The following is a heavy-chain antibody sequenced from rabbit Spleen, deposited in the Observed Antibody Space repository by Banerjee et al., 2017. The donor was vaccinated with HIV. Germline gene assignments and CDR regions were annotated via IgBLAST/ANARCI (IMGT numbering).Heavy chain of an antibody. V-gene: IGHV1S40*01. D-gene: IGHD1-1*01. CDR2: IFVGSSGST. CDR3: ARDLVGVIGWNFNL. CDR1: GFTFSNY. Sequence: QSLEESGGDLVKPGASLTLTCKASGFTFSNYMCWVRQAPGKGLEWIACIFVGSSGSTYYASWAKGRFAISKTSSTTVTLQMTSLTAADTATYFCARDLVGVIGWNFNLWGPGTLVTVS. J-gene: IGHJ4*01.